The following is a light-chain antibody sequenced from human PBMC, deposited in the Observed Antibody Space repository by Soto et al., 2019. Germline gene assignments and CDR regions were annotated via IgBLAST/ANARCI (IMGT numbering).Light chain of an antibody. CDR2: DVS. J-gene: IGLJ1*01. V-gene: IGLV2-14*01. CDR1: SSDVGGYNY. CDR3: CSYTTSNTRQIV. Sequence: QSVLTQPASVSGSAGQSITISCTGTSSDVGGYNYVSWYQQQPGKAPKFMIYDVSNRPSGVSNRFSGSKSGNTASLTISGLQAEDEADYYCCSYTTSNTRQIVFGTGTRSPS.